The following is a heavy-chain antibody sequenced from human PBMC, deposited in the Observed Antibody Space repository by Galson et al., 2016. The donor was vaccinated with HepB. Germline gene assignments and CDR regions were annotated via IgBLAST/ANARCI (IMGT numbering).Heavy chain of an antibody. Sequence: PALVKPPQTLTLTCTFSGFSLSTSAMCVSWIRQSPGKALEWLALIDWDDNKFYRTSLKTRLTISKDTSKNQVVLTMTNLDPVDTATYFCARKRIAAPNSRYFDYWGQGTLVTVSS. CDR1: GFSLSTSAMC. CDR2: IDWDDNK. V-gene: IGHV2-70*01. CDR3: ARKRIAAPNSRYFDY. D-gene: IGHD6-25*01. J-gene: IGHJ4*02.